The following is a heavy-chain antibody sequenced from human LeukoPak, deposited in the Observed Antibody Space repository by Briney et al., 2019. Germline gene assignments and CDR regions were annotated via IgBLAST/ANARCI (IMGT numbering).Heavy chain of an antibody. D-gene: IGHD3-10*01. J-gene: IGHJ4*02. V-gene: IGHV1-18*01. CDR2: ISAYNGNT. Sequence: GASVKVSCKASGYTFTSYGISWVRQAPGQGLEWMGWISAYNGNTNYAQKFQGRVTMTEDTSTDTAYMELSSLRSEDTAVYYCAPRKYGSGSYYRDWGQGTLVTVSS. CDR3: APRKYGSGSYYRD. CDR1: GYTFTSYG.